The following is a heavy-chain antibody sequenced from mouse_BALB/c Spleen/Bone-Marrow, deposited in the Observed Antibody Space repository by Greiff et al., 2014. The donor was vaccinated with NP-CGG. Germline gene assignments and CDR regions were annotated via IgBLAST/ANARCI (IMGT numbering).Heavy chain of an antibody. CDR1: GYTFTDYV. Sequence: QVQLQQSGPELVKPGASVKMSCKASGYTFTDYVITWVKQRTGQGLEWIGEIYPGSGSTYYNEKFKGKATLTADKSSNTAYMQLGSLTSEDAAVYFCARLDGNYRYAMDYWSQGTSVTAST. CDR3: ARLDGNYRYAMDY. CDR2: IYPGSGST. J-gene: IGHJ4*01. D-gene: IGHD2-1*01. V-gene: IGHV1-77*01.